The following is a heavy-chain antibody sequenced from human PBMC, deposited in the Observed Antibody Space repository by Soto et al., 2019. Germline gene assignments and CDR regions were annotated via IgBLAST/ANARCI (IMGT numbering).Heavy chain of an antibody. Sequence: SETLSLTCAVYGGSFSGYYWSWIRQPPGKGLEWIGEINHSGSTNYNPSLKSRVTISVDTSKNQFSLKLSSVTAADTAVYYCARAAFGVVHYWGQGTLVTVSS. V-gene: IGHV4-34*01. CDR3: ARAAFGVVHY. CDR2: INHSGST. CDR1: GGSFSGYY. D-gene: IGHD3-3*01. J-gene: IGHJ4*02.